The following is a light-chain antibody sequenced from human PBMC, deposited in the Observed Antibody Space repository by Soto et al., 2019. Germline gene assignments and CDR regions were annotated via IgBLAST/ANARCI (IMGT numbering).Light chain of an antibody. J-gene: IGKJ2*01. CDR2: GAS. CDR3: QQVDNFPIT. Sequence: DIQLTQSPSFLSASVGDRVTITCRASQGVNSHLAWYQQKPGKAPKLLMYGASTLQSGVPSRFSGRGSGTEFTLTISSLQPEDFTTYYCQQVDNFPITFGQGTKLEVK. CDR1: QGVNSH. V-gene: IGKV1-9*01.